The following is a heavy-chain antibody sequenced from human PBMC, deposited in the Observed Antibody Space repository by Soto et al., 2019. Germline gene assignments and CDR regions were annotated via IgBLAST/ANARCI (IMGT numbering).Heavy chain of an antibody. CDR1: GGSISSGDYY. D-gene: IGHD3-10*01. Sequence: PSETLSLTCTVSGGSISSGDYYWSWTRQPPGKGLEWIGYIYYSGSTYYNPSLKSRVTISVDTSKNQFSLRLNSMTAADTAVYYCARHNYGSGSTYFDYWGQGTLVTVSS. J-gene: IGHJ4*02. CDR2: IYYSGST. V-gene: IGHV4-30-4*01. CDR3: ARHNYGSGSTYFDY.